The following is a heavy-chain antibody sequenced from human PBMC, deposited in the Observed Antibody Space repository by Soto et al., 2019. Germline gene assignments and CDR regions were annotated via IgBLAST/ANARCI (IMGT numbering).Heavy chain of an antibody. Sequence: GGSLRLSCAASGFTFSSYGMHWVRQAPGKGLEWVAVIWYDGSNKYYADSVKGRFTISRDNSKNTLYLQMNSLRAEDTAVYYCARDSLRYYYDSSGYPPDYWGQGTLVTVSS. CDR1: GFTFSSYG. CDR2: IWYDGSNK. CDR3: ARDSLRYYYDSSGYPPDY. V-gene: IGHV3-33*01. D-gene: IGHD3-22*01. J-gene: IGHJ4*02.